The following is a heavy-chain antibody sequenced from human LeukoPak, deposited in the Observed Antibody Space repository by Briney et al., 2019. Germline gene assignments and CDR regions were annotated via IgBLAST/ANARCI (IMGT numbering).Heavy chain of an antibody. D-gene: IGHD4-23*01. V-gene: IGHV3-74*01. CDR1: GFTFSDYW. CDR3: AREVTPYY. Sequence: GGSLRLSCAASGFTFSDYWMHWVRQAPGKGLVWVSRISSDGSRVTYADSVKGRFTISRDNAKNTLYLQMNSLRAEDTAVYYCAREVTPYYWGQGTLVTVSS. J-gene: IGHJ4*02. CDR2: ISSDGSRV.